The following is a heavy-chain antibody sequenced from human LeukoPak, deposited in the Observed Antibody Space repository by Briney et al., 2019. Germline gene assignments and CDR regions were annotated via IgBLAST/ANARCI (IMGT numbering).Heavy chain of an antibody. V-gene: IGHV3-74*01. Sequence: PGGSLRLSCAPSGFTFSTYWMHWVRQAPGKGLVWVSHINVDGSGATYADSVKGRFTISRDNAKNTLYLHMNSLRAEDTAVYYCARATRIYSSGWYYSFDYWGQGTLVTVSS. CDR3: ARATRIYSSGWYYSFDY. CDR1: GFTFSTYW. CDR2: INVDGSGA. D-gene: IGHD6-19*01. J-gene: IGHJ4*02.